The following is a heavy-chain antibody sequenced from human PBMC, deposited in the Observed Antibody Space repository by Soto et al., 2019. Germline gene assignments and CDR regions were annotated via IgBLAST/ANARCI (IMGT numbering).Heavy chain of an antibody. V-gene: IGHV1-58*01. CDR3: ARAKRDTGYSSSWYTYYYYGMDV. D-gene: IGHD6-13*01. CDR1: GFTFTSSA. CDR2: IVVGSGNT. J-gene: IGHJ6*02. Sequence: SVKVSCKASGFTFTSSAVQWVRQARGQRLEWIGWIVVGSGNTNYAQKFQERVTITRDMSTSTAYMELSSLRSEDTAVYYCARAKRDTGYSSSWYTYYYYGMDVWGQGXTVTVYS.